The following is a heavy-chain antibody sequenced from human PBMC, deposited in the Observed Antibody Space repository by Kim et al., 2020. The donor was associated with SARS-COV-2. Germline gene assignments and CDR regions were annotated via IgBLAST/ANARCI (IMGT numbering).Heavy chain of an antibody. Sequence: SETLSLTCTVSGGSVSSGSYYWSWIRQPPGKGLEWIGYIYYSGSTNYNPSLKSRATISVDTSKNQFSLKLSSGTAADTAVYYCASAPPGRFFGVVTNFDYWGQGALVTVSS. CDR2: IYYSGST. D-gene: IGHD3-3*01. V-gene: IGHV4-61*01. CDR3: ASAPPGRFFGVVTNFDY. J-gene: IGHJ4*02. CDR1: GGSVSSGSYY.